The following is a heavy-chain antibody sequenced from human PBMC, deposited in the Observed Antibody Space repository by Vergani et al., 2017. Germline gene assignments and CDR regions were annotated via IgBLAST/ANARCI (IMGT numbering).Heavy chain of an antibody. CDR2: INSDGSRT. V-gene: IGHV3-74*02. J-gene: IGHJ4*02. CDR3: ARADYGDYVFNY. CDR1: GFTFSSYW. D-gene: IGHD4-17*01. Sequence: EVQLVESGGGLVQPGGSLRLSCAASGFTFSSYWMHWVRQAPGKGLVWVSRINSDGSRTSYADSVKGRFTISRNNAKNTLYLQMNSLRAEDTAVYYCARADYGDYVFNYWGQGTLVTVSS.